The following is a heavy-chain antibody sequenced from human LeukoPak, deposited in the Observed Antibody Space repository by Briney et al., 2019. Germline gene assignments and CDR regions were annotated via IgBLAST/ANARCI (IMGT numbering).Heavy chain of an antibody. J-gene: IGHJ5*02. D-gene: IGHD2-15*01. CDR3: AKGGSAGGPNWFDP. CDR1: GFTFSTYG. V-gene: IGHV3-30*18. CDR2: ISYDGSNK. Sequence: GRSLRLSCAASGFTFSTYGMHWVRQAPGKGLEWVAVISYDGSNKYYADSVKGRFTISRDTSNNMLFLQMNSLRAGDTAVYYCAKGGSAGGPNWFDPWGQGTLVTVSS.